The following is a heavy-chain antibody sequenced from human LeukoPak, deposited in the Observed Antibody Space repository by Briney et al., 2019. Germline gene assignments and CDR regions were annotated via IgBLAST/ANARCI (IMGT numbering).Heavy chain of an antibody. V-gene: IGHV4-59*01. D-gene: IGHD3-22*01. J-gene: IGHJ6*02. CDR3: AREKNYDSSGQGPCYYYYGMDV. CDR1: GGSISSYY. CDR2: IYYSGST. Sequence: SETLSLTCTVSGGSISSYYWSWIRQPPGKGLEWIGYIYYSGSTNYNPSLKSRVTISVDTSKNQFSLKLSSVTAADTAVYYCAREKNYDSSGQGPCYYYYGMDVWGQGTTVTVSS.